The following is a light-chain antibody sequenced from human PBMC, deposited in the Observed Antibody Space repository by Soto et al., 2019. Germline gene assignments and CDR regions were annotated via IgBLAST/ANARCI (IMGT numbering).Light chain of an antibody. J-gene: IGKJ2*01. Sequence: EIVLTQSPGTLSLSPGERATLFCRASQSAANNYIAWYQQKPGQAPSLLIYGTSKRATGIPDRFNGSGSGTDFTPHITSVAPEDFAVYYCQQFVNSPYTFGQGTKLEI. CDR2: GTS. CDR1: QSAANNY. V-gene: IGKV3-20*01. CDR3: QQFVNSPYT.